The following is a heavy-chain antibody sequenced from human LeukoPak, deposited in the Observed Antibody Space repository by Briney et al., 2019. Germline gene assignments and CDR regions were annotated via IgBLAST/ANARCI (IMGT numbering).Heavy chain of an antibody. V-gene: IGHV1-69*05. Sequence: ASVKVSCKASGGTFSSYAISWVRQAPGQGLEWMGGIIPIFGTANYAQKFQGRVMITTDEYTSTAYMELSSLRSEDTAVYYCARGPGVVYYYYYYMDVWGKGTTVTVSS. J-gene: IGHJ6*03. D-gene: IGHD2-21*01. CDR1: GGTFSSYA. CDR2: IIPIFGTA. CDR3: ARGPGVVYYYYYYMDV.